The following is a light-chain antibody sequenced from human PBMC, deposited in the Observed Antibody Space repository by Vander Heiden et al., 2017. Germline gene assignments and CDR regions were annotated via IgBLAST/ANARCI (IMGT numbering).Light chain of an antibody. CDR2: AAS. J-gene: IGKJ4*01. CDR3: QQSYSRGLT. CDR1: QSISSY. Sequence: DIQMTQYPSSLSASVGDRVNITCRASQSISSYLNWYQPKPGKAPKLLIYAASSLQSGVPSRFSGSGSGTEFTLTISSLQPEDFATYYCQQSYSRGLTFGGGTKVEIK. V-gene: IGKV1-39*01.